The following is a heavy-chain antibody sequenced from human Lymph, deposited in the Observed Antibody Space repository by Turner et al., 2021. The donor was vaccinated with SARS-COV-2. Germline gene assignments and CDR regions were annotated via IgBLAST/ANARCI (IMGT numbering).Heavy chain of an antibody. J-gene: IGHJ3*02. CDR3: ARRHSGNYDAFDI. CDR1: GGTFSTYV. Sequence: QVQLVQSGTEVKKPGSSVKVSSKASGGTFSTYVISWVRQAPRQGLEWMGEIIPILGIANYAQKFQGRVTITADKTTSTAYMELSSLGSEDTAVYHCARRHSGNYDAFDIWGQGTMVTVSS. D-gene: IGHD1-26*01. CDR2: IIPILGIA. V-gene: IGHV1-69*10.